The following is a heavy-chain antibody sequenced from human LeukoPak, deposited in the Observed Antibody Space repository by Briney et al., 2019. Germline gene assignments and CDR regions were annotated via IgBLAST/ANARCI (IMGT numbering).Heavy chain of an antibody. CDR2: FYTGGTR. CDR1: GFTVSYNY. CDR3: ARDQVVTTSWHAFDL. D-gene: IGHD2-21*02. V-gene: IGHV3-53*01. J-gene: IGHJ3*01. Sequence: PGGSLRLSCAASGFTVSYNYMSWVRQAPGKGLEWVAVFYTGGTRQYADSVKGRFTISRDNSKNTLYLQMDNLRADDTAVYYCARDQVVTTSWHAFDLWGQGTMVTVSS.